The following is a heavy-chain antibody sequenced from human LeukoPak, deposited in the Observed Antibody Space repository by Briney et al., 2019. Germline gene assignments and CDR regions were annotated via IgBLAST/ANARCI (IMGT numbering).Heavy chain of an antibody. D-gene: IGHD3-22*01. Sequence: PSETLSLTCTVSGGSISSYYWSWIRHPPGKGLEWSENIYDSGSTNYNPSLKSRVTISVDTSKNQCSLKLSSVTASDTAVYYCARQSISGSSLSYFDYWGQGTLVNVSS. J-gene: IGHJ4*02. CDR3: ARQSISGSSLSYFDY. CDR1: GGSISSYY. CDR2: IYDSGST. V-gene: IGHV4-59*13.